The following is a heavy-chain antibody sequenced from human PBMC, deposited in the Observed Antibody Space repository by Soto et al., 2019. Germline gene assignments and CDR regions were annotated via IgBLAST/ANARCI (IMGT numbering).Heavy chain of an antibody. D-gene: IGHD4-17*01. CDR2: IYYSGST. J-gene: IGHJ6*02. V-gene: IGHV4-31*03. CDR3: ARDADYGGSRGGMDV. Sequence: QVRLEESGPGLVKPSETLSLICSVSGGSVNNANYFWNWIRHHPENGLEWIGYIYYSGSTRYNPSFKTGATLSIDTSKNQFSLGLNSVTVADTAVYFCARDADYGGSRGGMDVWGRGTTVTVSS. CDR1: GGSVNNANYF.